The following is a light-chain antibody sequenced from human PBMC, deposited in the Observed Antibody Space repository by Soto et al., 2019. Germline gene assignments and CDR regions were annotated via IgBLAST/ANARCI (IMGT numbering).Light chain of an antibody. CDR3: QQYSEWPWT. CDR2: DAS. V-gene: IGKV3-11*01. J-gene: IGKJ1*01. Sequence: EIVLTQSPATLSLSPGERATLSFRASQSVFNYLAWFQQKPGQAPRLLIYDASNRATGIPARFSGSGSETEFTLTISSLQSEDFALYYCQQYSEWPWTFGQGTKVDIK. CDR1: QSVFNY.